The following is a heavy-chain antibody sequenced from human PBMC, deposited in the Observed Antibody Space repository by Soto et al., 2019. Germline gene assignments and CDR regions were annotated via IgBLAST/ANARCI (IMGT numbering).Heavy chain of an antibody. CDR1: GGSSSSGDYY. D-gene: IGHD3-22*01. CDR2: IYYSGNT. J-gene: IGHJ5*02. Sequence: PSETLSLTCTVSGGSSSSGDYYWSWIRQPPGKGLEWIGYIYYSGNTYYNPSLKSRVTISLDTSKNQFSLKLSSVTAADTAVYYCARDHGDDSSGSYWFDPWGQGTLVTVS. V-gene: IGHV4-30-4*01. CDR3: ARDHGDDSSGSYWFDP.